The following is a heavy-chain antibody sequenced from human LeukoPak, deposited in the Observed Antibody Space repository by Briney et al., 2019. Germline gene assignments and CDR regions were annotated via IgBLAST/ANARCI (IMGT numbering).Heavy chain of an antibody. CDR3: ARDPRIAVAGKYFDY. D-gene: IGHD6-19*01. CDR2: INPNSGGT. Sequence: ASVKGSCKASGYTFTGYYMHWVRQAPGQGLEWMGRINPNSGGTNYAQKFQGRVTMTRDTSISTAYMELSRLRSDDTAVYYCARDPRIAVAGKYFDYWGQGTLVTVSS. CDR1: GYTFTGYY. V-gene: IGHV1-2*06. J-gene: IGHJ4*02.